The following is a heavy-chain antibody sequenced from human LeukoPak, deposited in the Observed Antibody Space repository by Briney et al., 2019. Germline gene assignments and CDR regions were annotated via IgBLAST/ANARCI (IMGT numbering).Heavy chain of an antibody. J-gene: IGHJ4*02. D-gene: IGHD2-15*01. CDR3: ARDKYCSGGSCYPTSSGYFDY. CDR1: GYTFTSYY. CDR2: INPSGGST. V-gene: IGHV1-46*01. Sequence: GASVKVSCKASGYTFTSYYMHWVQQAPGQGLEWMGIINPSGGSTSYAQKFQGRVTMTRDTSTSTVYMELSSLRSEDTAVYYCARDKYCSGGSCYPTSSGYFDYWGQGTLVTVSS.